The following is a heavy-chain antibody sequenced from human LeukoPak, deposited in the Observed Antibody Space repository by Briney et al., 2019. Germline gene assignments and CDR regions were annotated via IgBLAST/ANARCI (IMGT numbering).Heavy chain of an antibody. CDR2: ISYDGSNK. V-gene: IGHV3-30*18. CDR1: GFTFSSYG. D-gene: IGHD3-22*01. J-gene: IGHJ4*02. Sequence: PGGSLRLSCAASGFTFSSYGMHWVRQAPGKVLEWVAVISYDGSNKYYADSVKGRFTISRDNSKNTLYLQMNSLRAEDTAVYYCAKTVVIDEPIDYWGQGTLVTVSS. CDR3: AKTVVIDEPIDY.